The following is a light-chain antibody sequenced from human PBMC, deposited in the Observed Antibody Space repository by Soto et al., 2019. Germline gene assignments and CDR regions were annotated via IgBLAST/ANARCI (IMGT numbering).Light chain of an antibody. CDR1: NSDIGAFTY. V-gene: IGLV2-8*01. J-gene: IGLJ1*01. CDR2: EVT. Sequence: QSALSQPPSASGSPGQSVTISCTGTNSDIGAFTYVSWYQQHPGRAPRLIIYEVTKRPSGVPDRFSGSKSGNTASLTVSGLQAEDEAVYYCVSFAGGTYVFGTGTKLTVL. CDR3: VSFAGGTYV.